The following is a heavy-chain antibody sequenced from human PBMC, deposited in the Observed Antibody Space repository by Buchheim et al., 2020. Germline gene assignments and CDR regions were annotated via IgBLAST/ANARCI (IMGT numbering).Heavy chain of an antibody. CDR1: GFTFSNYN. V-gene: IGHV3-48*02. CDR3: ARDRFRTTGTFFDS. Sequence: EVQLVESGGGLVQPGGSLRLSCAASGFTFSNYNMNWVRQAPGKGLEWVSYISGSSTTIYYADSVKGRFTISRDNARNSLYLQMNTLRDEDTAVYYCARDRFRTTGTFFDSWGQGTL. CDR2: ISGSSTTI. D-gene: IGHD3-9*01. J-gene: IGHJ4*02.